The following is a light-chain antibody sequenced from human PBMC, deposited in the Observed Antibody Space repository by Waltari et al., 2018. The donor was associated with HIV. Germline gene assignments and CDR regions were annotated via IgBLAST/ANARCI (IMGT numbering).Light chain of an antibody. V-gene: IGLV2-18*02. CDR3: SSYTSSYSVV. J-gene: IGLJ2*01. Sequence: QSALTQPPSVSGSPGQSVTISCAGTSSDVGNYNRVSWYQQPPGTAPKLLIYEVTIRPAGVPARFAGAKSGNTASLTISALQADDDADYDCSSYTSSYSVVFGGGTKVTVL. CDR2: EVT. CDR1: SSDVGNYNR.